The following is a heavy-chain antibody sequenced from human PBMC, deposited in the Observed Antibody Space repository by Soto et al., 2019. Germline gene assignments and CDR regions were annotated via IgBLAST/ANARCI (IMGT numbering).Heavy chain of an antibody. CDR2: TYYRSKWYN. CDR1: GDSVSSNSVR. CDR3: EYFNCGGSDSFDV. Sequence: SPTLSLTCVISGDSVSSNSVRWSWIRQSPSRGLEWLGRTYYRSKWYNNYAVSVKSRITINPDTSKNQFSLQLNSVSPEDTALYYCEYFNCGGSDSFDVWGQGTMATVSS. V-gene: IGHV6-1*01. J-gene: IGHJ3*01. D-gene: IGHD2-15*01.